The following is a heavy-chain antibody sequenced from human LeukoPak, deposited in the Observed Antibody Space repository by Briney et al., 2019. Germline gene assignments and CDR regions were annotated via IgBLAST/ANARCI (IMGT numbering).Heavy chain of an antibody. CDR2: INSDGSIT. CDR3: ARADILGAYYYGSGSPDY. V-gene: IGHV3-74*03. Sequence: GGSLRLSCAASGFTITNYWMHWVHQAPGKGLVWVSRINSDGSITTYEGSVKGRFTISRDNAKNMLYLQMDSLRAEDTAVYYCARADILGAYYYGSGSPDYWGQGTLVTVSS. D-gene: IGHD3-10*01. CDR1: GFTITNYW. J-gene: IGHJ4*02.